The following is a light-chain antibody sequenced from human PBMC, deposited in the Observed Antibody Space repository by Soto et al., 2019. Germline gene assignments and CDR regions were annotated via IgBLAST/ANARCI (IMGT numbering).Light chain of an antibody. J-gene: IGKJ1*01. V-gene: IGKV3-11*01. CDR1: QSVSSY. Sequence: SELTQSPATLSLSPGERATLSCRASQSVSSYLAWYQQKPGQAPRLLIYGASSRATGIPDRFSGSGSGTDFTLTISRLEPEDFAVYYCQQYKNWPRTLGQGTKVDIK. CDR2: GAS. CDR3: QQYKNWPRT.